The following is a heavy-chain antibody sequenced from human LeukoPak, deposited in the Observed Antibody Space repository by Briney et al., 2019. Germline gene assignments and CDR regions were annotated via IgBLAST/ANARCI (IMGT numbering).Heavy chain of an antibody. CDR2: ISSSSSTI. Sequence: PGGSLRLSCAASGFTFSSYSMNWVRQAPGKGLEWVSYISSSSSTIYYADSVKGRFTISRDNAKNSLYLQMNSLRDEDTAVYYCARDPQAGFYSSGYYGWFDPWGQGTLVTVSS. CDR3: ARDPQAGFYSSGYYGWFDP. D-gene: IGHD3-22*01. CDR1: GFTFSSYS. V-gene: IGHV3-48*02. J-gene: IGHJ5*02.